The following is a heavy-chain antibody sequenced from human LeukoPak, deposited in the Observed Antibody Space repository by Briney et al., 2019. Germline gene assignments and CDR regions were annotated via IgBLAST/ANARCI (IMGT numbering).Heavy chain of an antibody. V-gene: IGHV3-7*01. Sequence: GGSLRLSCVGSGFTFSDHYMDWVRQAPGKGLEWVANIKQDGSEKYYVDSVKGRFTISRDNAKNSLYLQMNSLRAEDTAVYYCARERLYCSSTSCYAGYGDSNDYWGQGTLVTVSS. CDR3: ARERLYCSSTSCYAGYGDSNDY. CDR1: GFTFSDHY. J-gene: IGHJ4*02. D-gene: IGHD2-2*01. CDR2: IKQDGSEK.